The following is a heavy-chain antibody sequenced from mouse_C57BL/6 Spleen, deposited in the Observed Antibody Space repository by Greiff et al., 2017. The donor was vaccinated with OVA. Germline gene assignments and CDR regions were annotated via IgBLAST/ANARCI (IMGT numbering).Heavy chain of an antibody. CDR3: ARSLITTVVVRGY. CDR1: GYTFTSYW. Sequence: QVHVKQPGAELVKPGASVKMSCKASGYTFTSYWITWVKQRPGHGLEWIGDIYPGSGSTNYNEKFKSKATLTVDTSSSTAYMQLSSLTSEDSAVYYCARSLITTVVVRGYWGQGTTLTVSS. V-gene: IGHV1-55*01. D-gene: IGHD1-1*01. J-gene: IGHJ2*01. CDR2: IYPGSGST.